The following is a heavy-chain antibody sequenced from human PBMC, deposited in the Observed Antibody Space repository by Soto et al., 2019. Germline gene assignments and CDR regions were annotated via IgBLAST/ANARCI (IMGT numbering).Heavy chain of an antibody. CDR2: ISYDGSNK. J-gene: IGHJ6*03. D-gene: IGHD4-17*01. CDR1: GFTFSSYG. CDR3: AKVNAPPHGDYYYYYMDV. V-gene: IGHV3-30*18. Sequence: GGSLRLSCAASGFTFSSYGMHWVRQAPGKGLEWVAVISYDGSNKYYADSVKGRFTISGDNSKNTLYLQMNSLRAEDTAVYYCAKVNAPPHGDYYYYYMDVWGKGTTVTVSS.